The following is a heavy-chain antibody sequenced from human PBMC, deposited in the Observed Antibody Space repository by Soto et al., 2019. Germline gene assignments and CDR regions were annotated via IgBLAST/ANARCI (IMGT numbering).Heavy chain of an antibody. J-gene: IGHJ4*02. V-gene: IGHV1-18*04. D-gene: IGHD6-13*01. CDR2: ISTYNGNT. CDR3: AREGAHSTGWYDYFDQ. CDR1: GYTFISYS. Sequence: QVQLVQSGGEVKKPGASVNISCKATGYTFISYSISWVRQAPGQGLEWMGWISTYNGNTKYAQSLQGRVTLTRDTSTSTAFMEIRGLRSDDTAIYYCAREGAHSTGWYDYFDQWGQGTLVDVSA.